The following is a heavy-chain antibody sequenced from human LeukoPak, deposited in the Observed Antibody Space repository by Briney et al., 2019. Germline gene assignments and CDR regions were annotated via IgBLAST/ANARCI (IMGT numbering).Heavy chain of an antibody. CDR1: GGTFSSYA. CDR3: ARSRRRSIYYYYGMDV. V-gene: IGHV1-69*13. CDR2: IIPIFGIA. J-gene: IGHJ6*02. D-gene: IGHD1-14*01. Sequence: SVKVSCKASGGTFSSYAISWVRQAPGQGLEWMGRIIPIFGIANYAQKFQGRVTITADESTSTAYMELSSLRSEDTAVYYCARSRRRSIYYYYGMDVWGQGTTVTVSS.